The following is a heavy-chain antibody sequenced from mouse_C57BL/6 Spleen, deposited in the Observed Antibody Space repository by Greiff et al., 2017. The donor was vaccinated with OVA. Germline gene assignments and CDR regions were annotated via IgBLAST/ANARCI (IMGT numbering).Heavy chain of an antibody. CDR2: INPNNGGT. CDR1: GYTFTDYN. CDR3: ARWGPYGSSYVRFAY. J-gene: IGHJ3*01. D-gene: IGHD1-1*01. V-gene: IGHV1-18*01. Sequence: EVKLMESGPELVKPGASVKIPCKASGYTFTDYNMDWVKQSHGKSLEWIGDINPNNGGTIYNQKFKGKATLTVDKSSSTAYMELRSLTSEDTAVYYCARWGPYGSSYVRFAYWGQGTLVTVSA.